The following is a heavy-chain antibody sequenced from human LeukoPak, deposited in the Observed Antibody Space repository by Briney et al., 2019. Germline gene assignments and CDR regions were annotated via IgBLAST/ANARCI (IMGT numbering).Heavy chain of an antibody. D-gene: IGHD6-19*01. CDR2: ISYDGSNK. V-gene: IGHV3-30-3*01. Sequence: GGSLRLSCAASGFSFSTYSLHWVRQALGRGLEWVSHISYDGSNKYYADSVGGRFTVSRDNSQRTLYLQMNSLRIEDTAVYYCATDSAVPGTHPPDYWGQGTLVTVSS. CDR3: ATDSAVPGTHPPDY. CDR1: GFSFSTYS. J-gene: IGHJ4*02.